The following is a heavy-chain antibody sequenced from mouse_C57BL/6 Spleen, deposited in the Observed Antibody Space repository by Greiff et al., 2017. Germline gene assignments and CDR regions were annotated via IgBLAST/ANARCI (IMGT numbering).Heavy chain of an antibody. CDR3: ARRPIYGSSYGFDY. CDR1: GYAFSSYW. J-gene: IGHJ2*01. CDR2: IYPGDGDT. D-gene: IGHD1-1*01. Sequence: VQRVESGAELVKPGASVKISCKASGYAFSSYWMNWVKQRPGKGLEWIGQIYPGDGDTNYNGKFKGKATLTADKSSSTAYMQLSSLTSEDSAVYFCARRPIYGSSYGFDYWGQGTTLTVSS. V-gene: IGHV1-80*01.